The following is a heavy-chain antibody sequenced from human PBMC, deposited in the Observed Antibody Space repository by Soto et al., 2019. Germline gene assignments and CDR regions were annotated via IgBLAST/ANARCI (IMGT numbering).Heavy chain of an antibody. CDR3: AKRLVEYCSGGSCYSLDAFDI. D-gene: IGHD2-15*01. V-gene: IGHV3-30*18. Sequence: QVQLVESGGGVVQPGRSLRLSCAASGFTFSSYGMHWVRQAPGKRLEWVAVISYDGSNKYYADSVKGRFTISRDNSKNTLYLQMNSLRAEDTAVYYCAKRLVEYCSGGSCYSLDAFDIWGQGTIVTVSS. CDR2: ISYDGSNK. CDR1: GFTFSSYG. J-gene: IGHJ3*02.